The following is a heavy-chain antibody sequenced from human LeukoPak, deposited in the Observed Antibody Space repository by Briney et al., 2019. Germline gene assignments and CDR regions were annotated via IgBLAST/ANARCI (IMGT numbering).Heavy chain of an antibody. V-gene: IGHV3-53*01. CDR3: ASRYSSSWYEF. CDR2: IHSGGTT. CDR1: GFTVSSNY. J-gene: IGHJ4*02. D-gene: IGHD6-13*01. Sequence: PGGSLRLSCAASGFTVSSNYMSWVRQAPGKGLEWVSVIHSGGTTDYADSVRGRFTMSRDNSKNTVSLQMNSLRVEDTAVYFCASRYSSSWYEFWGQGTPVTVSS.